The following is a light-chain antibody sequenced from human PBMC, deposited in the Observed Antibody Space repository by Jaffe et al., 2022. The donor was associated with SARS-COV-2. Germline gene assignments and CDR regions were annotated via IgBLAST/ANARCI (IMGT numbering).Light chain of an antibody. V-gene: IGKV3-20*01. J-gene: IGKJ1*01. CDR3: QQYGNLLWT. Sequence: EIVLTQSPGTLSLSPGERATLSCRASQSVSGSYLAWYQQKPGQAPRLLIYGASSRATGIPDRFSGSGSGTDFTLTISRLEPEDSAMYYCQQYGNLLWTFGQGTKVEIK. CDR1: QSVSGSY. CDR2: GAS.